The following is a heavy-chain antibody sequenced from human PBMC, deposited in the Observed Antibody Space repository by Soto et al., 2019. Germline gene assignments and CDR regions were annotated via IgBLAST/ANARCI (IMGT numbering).Heavy chain of an antibody. J-gene: IGHJ4*01. D-gene: IGHD2-2*02. CDR3: ARVAYTYGWIYDY. V-gene: IGHV3-7*01. CDR1: GFTFSSYW. Sequence: GGSLRLSCAASGFTFSSYWMSWVRQAPGKGLQWVVNIKQNGSEKYYMDSVRGRFTVSRDNAKNSLYLQMNSLRAEDTAVYFCARVAYTYGWIYDYWGQGSLVTVSS. CDR2: IKQNGSEK.